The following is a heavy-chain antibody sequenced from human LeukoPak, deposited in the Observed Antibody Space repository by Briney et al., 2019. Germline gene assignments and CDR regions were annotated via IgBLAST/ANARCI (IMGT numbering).Heavy chain of an antibody. J-gene: IGHJ4*02. V-gene: IGHV3-48*04. CDR2: ISSSSSTI. Sequence: PGGSLRLSCAASGFTFSSYSMNWVRQAPGKGLEWVSYISSSSSTIYYADSVKGRFTISRDNAKNSLYLQMNSLRAEDTAVYYCARDWYYYGSGSYYSTVLSGDYWGQGTLVTVSS. D-gene: IGHD3-10*01. CDR1: GFTFSSYS. CDR3: ARDWYYYGSGSYYSTVLSGDY.